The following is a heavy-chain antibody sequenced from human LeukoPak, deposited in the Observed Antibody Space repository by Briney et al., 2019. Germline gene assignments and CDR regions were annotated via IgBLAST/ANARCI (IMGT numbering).Heavy chain of an antibody. Sequence: ASVKVSCKASGYTFTSYYMHWVRQAPGQGLEWMGIINPSGGSTSYAQKFQGRVTMTRDTSTSTVYMELSSLRSEDTAVYYCARALHMTTATNTQYYFYYYGVDVWGQGTTVTVSS. V-gene: IGHV1-46*01. CDR3: ARALHMTTATNTQYYFYYYGVDV. CDR1: GYTFTSYY. J-gene: IGHJ6*02. CDR2: INPSGGST. D-gene: IGHD4-17*01.